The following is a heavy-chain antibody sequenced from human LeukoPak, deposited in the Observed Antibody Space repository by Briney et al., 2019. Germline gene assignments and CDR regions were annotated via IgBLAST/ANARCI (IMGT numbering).Heavy chain of an antibody. D-gene: IGHD6-6*01. CDR3: ARHGSSSRGWFDP. Sequence: PSETLSLTCSVSGGSVNSYYWSWIRQPPGKGLEWIGYIYYSGSTNYNSSLKSRVTMSVDTSKNQFSLKLSSVTAADTAVYYCARHGSSSRGWFDPWGQGTLVTVSS. CDR2: IYYSGST. J-gene: IGHJ5*02. CDR1: GGSVNSYY. V-gene: IGHV4-59*08.